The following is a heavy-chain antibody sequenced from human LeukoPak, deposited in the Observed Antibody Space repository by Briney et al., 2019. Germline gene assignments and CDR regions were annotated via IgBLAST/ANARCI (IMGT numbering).Heavy chain of an antibody. D-gene: IGHD3-10*01. CDR3: ARDHGAFRAMARFGY. CDR1: GGSISSGDYY. Sequence: PSETLSLTCTVSGGSISSGDYYWSWIRQPPGKGLEWIGYIYYSGSTYYNPSLKSRVTISVDTSKNQFSLKLSSVTAADTAVYYCARDHGAFRAMARFGYWGQGTLVTVSS. CDR2: IYYSGST. V-gene: IGHV4-30-4*01. J-gene: IGHJ4*02.